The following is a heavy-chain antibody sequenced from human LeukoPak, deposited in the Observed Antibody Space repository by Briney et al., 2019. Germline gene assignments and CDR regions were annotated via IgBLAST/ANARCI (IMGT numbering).Heavy chain of an antibody. CDR2: THYSGST. Sequence: SETLSLTCTVSGYSISSYFWSWIRQSPGKGLEWLGYTHYSGSTSYNPSLTSRVTISLDTSKNQFYLKLSSVTASDTAFYYCARDQRRDYGDYFDNWGQGTQVTVSS. CDR1: GYSISSYF. J-gene: IGHJ4*02. CDR3: ARDQRRDYGDYFDN. V-gene: IGHV4-59*01. D-gene: IGHD3-16*01.